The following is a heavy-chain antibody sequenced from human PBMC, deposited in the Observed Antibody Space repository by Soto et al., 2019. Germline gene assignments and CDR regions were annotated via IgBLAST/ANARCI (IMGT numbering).Heavy chain of an antibody. J-gene: IGHJ5*02. CDR1: GGSISSGGYY. D-gene: IGHD3-3*01. Sequence: PSETLSLTCTVSGGSISSGGYYWSWIRQHPGKGLEWIGYIYYSGSTYYNPSLKSRVTISVDTSKNQFSLKLSSVTAADTAVYYCARGCPRAGSVYDFWSGYYPRPGLNWFDPWGQGTLVTVSS. CDR3: ARGCPRAGSVYDFWSGYYPRPGLNWFDP. V-gene: IGHV4-31*03. CDR2: IYYSGST.